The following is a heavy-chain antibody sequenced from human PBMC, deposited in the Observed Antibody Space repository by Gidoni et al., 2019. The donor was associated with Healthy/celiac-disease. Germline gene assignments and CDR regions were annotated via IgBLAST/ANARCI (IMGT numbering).Heavy chain of an antibody. J-gene: IGHJ4*02. CDR2: FYPGDSDT. Sequence: KISCKGSGYSFTSYWIGWVRQMPRKGLEWMGIFYPGDSDTRYSPSFQGQVTISADKSISTAYLQWSSLKASDTAMYYCARSVGCSSTSCYTKYYFDYWGQGTLVTVSS. CDR3: ARSVGCSSTSCYTKYYFDY. V-gene: IGHV5-51*01. D-gene: IGHD2-2*02. CDR1: GYSFTSYW.